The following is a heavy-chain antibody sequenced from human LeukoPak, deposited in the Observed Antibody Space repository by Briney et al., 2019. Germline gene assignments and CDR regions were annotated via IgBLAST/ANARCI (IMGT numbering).Heavy chain of an antibody. J-gene: IGHJ4*02. Sequence: ASVKVSCKASGYTFTSYGISWVRQAPGQGLEWMGWISAYNGNTNYAQKLQGRVTMTTDTSTSTAYMELRSLRSDDTAVYYCAIDIDYYDSPYYFDYWGQGTLVTVSS. CDR2: ISAYNGNT. CDR3: AIDIDYYDSPYYFDY. D-gene: IGHD3-22*01. V-gene: IGHV1-18*01. CDR1: GYTFTSYG.